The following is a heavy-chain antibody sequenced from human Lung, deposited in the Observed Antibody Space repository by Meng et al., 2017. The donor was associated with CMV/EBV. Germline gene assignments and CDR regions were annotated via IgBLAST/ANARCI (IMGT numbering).Heavy chain of an antibody. CDR2: ISVNSGKT. CDR1: GYTFTSYG. D-gene: IGHD6-19*01. Sequence: ASVKVSCKASGYTFTSYGISWVRQAPGQGLEWMGWISVNSGKTTYAQKVQGRINMTTDTSTSTAYMEVRSLRSDDTAVYYCVRGGWSPGYWGQGTLVTVSS. V-gene: IGHV1-18*01. J-gene: IGHJ4*02. CDR3: VRGGWSPGY.